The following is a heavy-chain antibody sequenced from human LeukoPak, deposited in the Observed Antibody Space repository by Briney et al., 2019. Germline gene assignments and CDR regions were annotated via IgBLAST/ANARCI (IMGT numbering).Heavy chain of an antibody. D-gene: IGHD2/OR15-2a*01. CDR3: ARAVSTANFDY. J-gene: IGHJ4*02. CDR1: GGSISSYY. Sequence: PSETLSLTCTVSGGSISSYYWSWIRQPPGKGLEWIGHIYYSGSTNYNPSLKSRVAISVDTSKNQFSLKLSSVTAADAAVYYCARAVSTANFDYWGQGTLVTVSS. V-gene: IGHV4-59*01. CDR2: IYYSGST.